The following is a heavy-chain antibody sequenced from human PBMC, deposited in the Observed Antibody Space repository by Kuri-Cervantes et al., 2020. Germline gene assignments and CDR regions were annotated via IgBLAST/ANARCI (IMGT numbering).Heavy chain of an antibody. V-gene: IGHV3-30*03. CDR2: ISYDGSNK. CDR1: GFTFSSYG. CDR3: ARWEGDAFDI. D-gene: IGHD1-26*01. J-gene: IGHJ3*02. Sequence: GESLKISCTASGFTFSSYGMHWVRQAPGKGPEWVAVISYDGSNKYYADSVKGRFTISRDNSKNTLYLQMNSLRAEDTAVYYCARWEGDAFDIWGQGTMVTVSS.